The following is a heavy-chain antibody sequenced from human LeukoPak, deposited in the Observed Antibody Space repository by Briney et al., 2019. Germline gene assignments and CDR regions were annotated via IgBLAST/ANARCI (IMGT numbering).Heavy chain of an antibody. CDR1: GFTVSSNY. D-gene: IGHD3-22*01. CDR2: IYSGGST. Sequence: GGSLRLSCAASGFTVSSNYMSWVRQAPGKGLEWVSVIYSGGSTYYADSVKGRFTISRDNSKNTLYLQMNSLRAEDAAVYYCARGSGYDWFDPWGQGTLVTVSS. V-gene: IGHV3-53*01. CDR3: ARGSGYDWFDP. J-gene: IGHJ5*02.